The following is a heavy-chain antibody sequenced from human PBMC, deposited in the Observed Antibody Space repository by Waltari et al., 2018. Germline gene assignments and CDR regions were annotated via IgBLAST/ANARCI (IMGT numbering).Heavy chain of an antibody. V-gene: IGHV4-4*07. D-gene: IGHD6-13*01. CDR3: ARGAIAAAGPPFDY. Sequence: QVQLQESGPGLVKPSETLSLTCTVSGGSISRYSWSWIRQPAGKGLEWIGRIYTSGSTNYNPSLKSRVTMSVDTSKNQFSLKLSSVTAADTAVYYCARGAIAAAGPPFDYWGQGTLVTVSS. J-gene: IGHJ4*02. CDR1: GGSISRYS. CDR2: IYTSGST.